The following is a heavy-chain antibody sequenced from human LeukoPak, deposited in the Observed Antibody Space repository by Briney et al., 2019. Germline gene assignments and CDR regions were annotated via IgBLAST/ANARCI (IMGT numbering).Heavy chain of an antibody. CDR2: IYYSGST. CDR1: GGSISSSSYY. J-gene: IGHJ4*02. Sequence: PSETLSLTCTVPGGSISSSSYYWGWIRQPPGKGLEWIGSIYYSGSTYYNPSLKSQVTISVDTSKNQFSLKLSSVTAADTAVYYCARGRDLGVYGQAFDYWGQGTLVTVSS. D-gene: IGHD5/OR15-5a*01. V-gene: IGHV4-39*01. CDR3: ARGRDLGVYGQAFDY.